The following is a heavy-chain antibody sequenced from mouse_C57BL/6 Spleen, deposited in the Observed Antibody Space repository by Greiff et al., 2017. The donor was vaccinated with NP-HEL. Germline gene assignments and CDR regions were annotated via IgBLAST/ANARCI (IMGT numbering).Heavy chain of an antibody. CDR1: GYTFTSYW. D-gene: IGHD1-1*01. J-gene: IGHJ2*01. CDR2: IDPSDSYT. Sequence: QVQLKESGAELVKPGASVKLSCKASGYTFTSYWMQWVKQRPGQGLEWIGEIDPSDSYTNYNQKFKGKATLTVDTSSSTAYMQLSSLTSEDSAVYYCARRGYYYGSSPYYFDYWGQGTTLTVSS. V-gene: IGHV1-50*01. CDR3: ARRGYYYGSSPYYFDY.